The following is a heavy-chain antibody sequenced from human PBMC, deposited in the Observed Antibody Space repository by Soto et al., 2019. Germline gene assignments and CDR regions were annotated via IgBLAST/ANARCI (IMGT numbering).Heavy chain of an antibody. CDR1: GGSISSSSYY. D-gene: IGHD1-7*01. CDR2: IYYSGST. J-gene: IGHJ3*02. Sequence: SETLSLTCTVSGGSISSSSYYWGWIRQPPGKGLEWIGSIYYSGSTYYNPSLKSRVTISVDTSRNQFSLKLSSVTAADTAVYYCASGGYNWNFSAFDIWGQGTMVTVSS. V-gene: IGHV4-39*01. CDR3: ASGGYNWNFSAFDI.